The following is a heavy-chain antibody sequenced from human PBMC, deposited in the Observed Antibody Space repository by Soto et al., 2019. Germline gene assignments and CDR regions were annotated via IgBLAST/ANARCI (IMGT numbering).Heavy chain of an antibody. J-gene: IGHJ6*02. D-gene: IGHD2-2*01. CDR2: IIPIFGTA. CDR1: GGAFSSYA. CDR3: ARPLSSTSCYGCYYYGMDV. V-gene: IGHV1-69*13. Sequence: ASVKVSCKVPGGAFSSYAISWVRQAPGQGLEWMGGIIPIFGTANYAQKFQGRVTITADESTSTAYMELSSLRSEDTAVYYCARPLSSTSCYGCYYYGMDVWGQGTTVTVSS.